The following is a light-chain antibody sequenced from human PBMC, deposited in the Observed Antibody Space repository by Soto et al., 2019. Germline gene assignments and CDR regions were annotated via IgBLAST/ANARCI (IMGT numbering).Light chain of an antibody. CDR1: QSVSSY. J-gene: IGKJ5*01. CDR2: DAS. V-gene: IGKV3-11*01. Sequence: EIVLTQSPATLALSPGERATLSCRASQSVSSYLAWYQQKPSQAPRLLISDASNRAPGIPVRFSGSGFGTDFTLTSSSLEAEDSAVYYCQQRSKWPSITVGQGTRLEIK. CDR3: QQRSKWPSIT.